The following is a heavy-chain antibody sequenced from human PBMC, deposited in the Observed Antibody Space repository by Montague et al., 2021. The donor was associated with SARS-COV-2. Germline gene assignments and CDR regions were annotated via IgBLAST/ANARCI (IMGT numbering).Heavy chain of an antibody. CDR1: GTSFSGYY. Sequence: SETLSLTCAVHGTSFSGYYWNWIRQPPGKGLEWIGEINHGGSTKYSPSLKSRLTISADTSKTQFSLKLTSVAAADKAVYYCARLRDGVVPSPILGVGPYYSYYYMDVWGRGTTVTVSS. V-gene: IGHV4-34*01. D-gene: IGHD3-10*01. CDR3: ARLRDGVVPSPILGVGPYYSYYYMDV. CDR2: INHGGST. J-gene: IGHJ6*03.